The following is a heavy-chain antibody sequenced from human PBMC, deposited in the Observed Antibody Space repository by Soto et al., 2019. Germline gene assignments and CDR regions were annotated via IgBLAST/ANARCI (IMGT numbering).Heavy chain of an antibody. CDR3: ARGMYGDY. J-gene: IGHJ4*02. V-gene: IGHV1-18*01. CDR2: ISAHNDKT. CDR1: GYTFTSYG. Sequence: QVNLVQSGAEVRKPGASVKVSCKGSGYTFTSYGIACVRQAPGQGHEWMGWISAHNDKTNYAQKVQGRVTVTRDTSTSTAYMELRNLRSDDTAVYYCARGMYGDYWGQGALVTVSS. D-gene: IGHD2-8*01.